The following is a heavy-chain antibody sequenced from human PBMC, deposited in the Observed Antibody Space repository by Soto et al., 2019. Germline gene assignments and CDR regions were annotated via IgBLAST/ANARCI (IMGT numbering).Heavy chain of an antibody. D-gene: IGHD1-26*01. CDR1: GYTFTGYY. V-gene: IGHV1-2*02. CDR2: INPNSGGT. Sequence: ASVKVSCKASGYTFTGYYMHWVRQAPGQGLEWMGWINPNSGGTNYAQKFQGRVTMTRDTSISTAYMELSRLRSDDTAVYYCARVGGSYYYYYCGMDVWGQGTTVTVSS. CDR3: ARVGGSYYYYYCGMDV. J-gene: IGHJ6*02.